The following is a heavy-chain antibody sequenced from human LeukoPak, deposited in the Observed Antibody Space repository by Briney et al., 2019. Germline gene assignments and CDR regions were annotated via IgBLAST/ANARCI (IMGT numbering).Heavy chain of an antibody. CDR3: TRDTGTTGEVKFDP. Sequence: SETLSLTCAVSGGSISSSNWWSWVRQPPGKGLEWIGEIYHSGSTNYNPSLKSRVTISVDKSKNQFSLKLSSVTAADTAVYYCTRDTGTTGEVKFDPWGQGTLVTVSS. V-gene: IGHV4-4*02. CDR1: GGSISSSNW. CDR2: IYHSGST. D-gene: IGHD4-17*01. J-gene: IGHJ5*02.